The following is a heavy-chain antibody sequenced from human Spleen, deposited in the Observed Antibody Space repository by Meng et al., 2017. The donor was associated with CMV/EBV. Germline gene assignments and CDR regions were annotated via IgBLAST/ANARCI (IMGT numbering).Heavy chain of an antibody. CDR3: VGLVLGGGGRGP. D-gene: IGHD2-15*01. J-gene: IGHJ5*02. Sequence: GSLRLSCTVSGGSVSSGSYHWNWIRQPPGKGLEWTGQTVYGGSPNYNPSLKSRLTISFDTSKNQFSLNFNSVTAADTAVYYCVGLVLGGGGRGPWGQGTLVTVSS. V-gene: IGHV4-61*01. CDR2: TVYGGSP. CDR1: GGSVSSGSYH.